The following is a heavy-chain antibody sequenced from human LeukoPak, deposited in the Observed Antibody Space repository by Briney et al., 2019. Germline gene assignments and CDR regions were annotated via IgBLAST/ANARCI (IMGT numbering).Heavy chain of an antibody. D-gene: IGHD1-26*01. CDR3: ASGIKSILVGAHDAFDI. CDR1: GYTFTDYY. V-gene: IGHV1-2*04. CDR2: INIYSGGA. Sequence: ASVKVSCKASGYTFTDYYMHWVRQAPGQGLEWMGCINIYSGGAHYAQKFQDWLSMTRDTSINTAYMELSSLRSDDTAVYYCASGIKSILVGAHDAFDIWGQGTMVTVSS. J-gene: IGHJ3*02.